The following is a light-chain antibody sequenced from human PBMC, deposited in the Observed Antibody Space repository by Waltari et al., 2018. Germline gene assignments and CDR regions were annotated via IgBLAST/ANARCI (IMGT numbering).Light chain of an antibody. J-gene: IGKJ1*01. Sequence: EIVLTQSPGTLSLSPGERATLSCRASQSIDSIYLAWYQQKPGQPPRLLIYGASNRATGISDRCSGRVSGTDFTLTISRLDPEDFAVYYCQYYDSSPLWTFGQGTKVEIK. CDR1: QSIDSIY. V-gene: IGKV3-20*01. CDR2: GAS. CDR3: QYYDSSPLWT.